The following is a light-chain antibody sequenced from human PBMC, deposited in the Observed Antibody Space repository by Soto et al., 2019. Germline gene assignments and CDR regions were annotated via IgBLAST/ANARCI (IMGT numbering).Light chain of an antibody. CDR1: SSDVGAYSY. J-gene: IGLJ2*01. CDR3: SSYAGSNNFVV. CDR2: EVS. Sequence: QSALTQPPSASGSPGQSVTISCTGTSSDVGAYSYVSWYQQHPGKAPKLMIYEVSKRPSGVPDRFSGSKSGNTASLTVSGLQAEDEAVYYCSSYAGSNNFVVFGGGTKVTVL. V-gene: IGLV2-8*01.